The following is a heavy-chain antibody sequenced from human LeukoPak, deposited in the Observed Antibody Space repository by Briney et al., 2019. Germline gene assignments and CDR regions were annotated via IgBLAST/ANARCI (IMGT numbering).Heavy chain of an antibody. V-gene: IGHV1-69*13. CDR1: GGTFSSYA. Sequence: ASVKVSCKASGGTFSSYAISWVRQAPGQGLEWMGGIIPIFGTANYAQKFQGRVTITADESTSTAYMELSSLRSEDTAVYYCAKDRGFGHCSSTSCYFFDYWGQGTLVTVSS. CDR2: IIPIFGTA. CDR3: AKDRGFGHCSSTSCYFFDY. D-gene: IGHD2-2*01. J-gene: IGHJ4*02.